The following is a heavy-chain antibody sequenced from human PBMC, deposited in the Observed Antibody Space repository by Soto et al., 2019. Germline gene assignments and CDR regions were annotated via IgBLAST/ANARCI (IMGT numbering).Heavy chain of an antibody. CDR2: ISAYNGNT. CDR3: ARDFYSYGYYAMDV. D-gene: IGHD5-18*01. V-gene: IGHV1-18*04. Sequence: QVHLVQSGAEVKKPGASVKVSCKTSGYTFTTYGISWVRQAPGQGLEWMGWISAYNGNTNYAQKLQGSVTMTTDTSTSTAYMELRSLRSDDTAVYYCARDFYSYGYYAMDVWGPGTTVTGSS. J-gene: IGHJ6*02. CDR1: GYTFTTYG.